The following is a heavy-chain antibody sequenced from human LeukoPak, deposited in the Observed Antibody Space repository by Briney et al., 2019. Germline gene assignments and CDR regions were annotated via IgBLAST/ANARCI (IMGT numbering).Heavy chain of an antibody. D-gene: IGHD3-22*01. CDR3: AKDAGYYDSSGYYQGGYFDY. CDR2: IRYDGSNK. V-gene: IGHV3-30*02. CDR1: GFTFSSYG. J-gene: IGHJ4*02. Sequence: PGGSLRLSCAASGFTFSSYGMHWVRQAPGKGLEWVAFIRYDGSNKYYADSVKGRFTISRDNSKNTLYLQMNSLRAEDTDVYYCAKDAGYYDSSGYYQGGYFDYWGQGTLVTVSS.